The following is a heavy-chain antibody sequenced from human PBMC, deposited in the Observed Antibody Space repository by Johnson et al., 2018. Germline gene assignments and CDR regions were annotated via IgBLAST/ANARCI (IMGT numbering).Heavy chain of an antibody. V-gene: IGHV5-51*01. D-gene: IGHD3-10*01. J-gene: IGHJ3*02. CDR3: ARSGSGSYNAVDI. CDR1: GYSFTDHW. CDR2: IYPGGSDT. Sequence: VQLVQSGAEVKKPGEPLKISCKGSGYSFTDHWIGWVRQMPGKGLEWMGIIYPGGSDTRYSPSFQGQVIISADKPFSPAYLQWSSLKTSETAMYYCARSGSGSYNAVDIWGQGTVVTVSS.